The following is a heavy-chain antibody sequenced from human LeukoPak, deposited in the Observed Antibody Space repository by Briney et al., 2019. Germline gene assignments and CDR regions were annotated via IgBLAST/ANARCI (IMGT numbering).Heavy chain of an antibody. Sequence: ASVKVSCKASGYTFTSLDVNWVRQATGQGLEWMGWMNPNSGNTGYAQKFQGRVTMTRNTSISTAHMELSSLRSEDTAVYYCARAPSVRLKNSGSYYFDYWGQGTLVTVSS. V-gene: IGHV1-8*01. D-gene: IGHD1-26*01. J-gene: IGHJ4*02. CDR3: ARAPSVRLKNSGSYYFDY. CDR2: MNPNSGNT. CDR1: GYTFTSLD.